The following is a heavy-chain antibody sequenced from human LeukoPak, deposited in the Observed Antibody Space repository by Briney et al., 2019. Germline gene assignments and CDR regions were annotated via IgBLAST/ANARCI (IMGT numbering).Heavy chain of an antibody. CDR3: ARDFWSGYYSDWFDP. V-gene: IGHV3-48*01. CDR2: ITNSGNSK. J-gene: IGHJ5*02. Sequence: PGGSLRLSCAASEFTFSSYSMNWVRQAPGKGLEWVSYITNSGNSKSYADSVKGRFTISRDNTKNSLYLQMNGLRAKDTAVYYCARDFWSGYYSDWFDPWGQGTLVTVSS. D-gene: IGHD3-3*01. CDR1: EFTFSSYS.